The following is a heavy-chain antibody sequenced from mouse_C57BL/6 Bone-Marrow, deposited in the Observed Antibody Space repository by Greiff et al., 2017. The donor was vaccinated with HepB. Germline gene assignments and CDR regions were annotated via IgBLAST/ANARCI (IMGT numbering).Heavy chain of an antibody. V-gene: IGHV1-22*01. Sequence: EVQLQQSGPELVKPGASVKMSCKASGYTFTDYNMHWVKQSHGKSLEWIGYINPNNGGTSYNQKFKGKATLTVNKSSSTAYMELRSLTSEDSAVYYCARVSNRPRYFDVWGTGTTVTVSS. J-gene: IGHJ1*03. D-gene: IGHD2-5*01. CDR2: INPNNGGT. CDR3: ARVSNRPRYFDV. CDR1: GYTFTDYN.